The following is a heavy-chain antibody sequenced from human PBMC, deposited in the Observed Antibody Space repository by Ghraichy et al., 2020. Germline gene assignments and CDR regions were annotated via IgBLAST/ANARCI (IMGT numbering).Heavy chain of an antibody. D-gene: IGHD2-2*02. CDR2: IYSGGST. J-gene: IGHJ6*04. V-gene: IGHV3-53*01. CDR3: AAEPPYCSSTSCYTMDV. CDR1: GFTVSSNY. Sequence: GGSLRLSCAASGFTVSSNYMSWVRQAPGKGLEWVSVIYSGGSTYYADSVKGRFTISRDNSKNTLYLQMNSLRAEDTAVYYCAAEPPYCSSTSCYTMDVWGKGTTVTVSS.